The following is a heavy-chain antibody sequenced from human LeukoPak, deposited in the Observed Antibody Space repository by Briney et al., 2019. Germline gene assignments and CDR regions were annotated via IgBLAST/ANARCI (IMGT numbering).Heavy chain of an antibody. CDR3: ARGGAAAATQWYFDL. V-gene: IGHV1-69*05. CDR1: GGTFSSYA. D-gene: IGHD6-13*01. Sequence: ASVKVSCKASGGTFSSYAISWVRQAPGQGLEWMGGIIPIFGTANYAQKFQGRVTITTDESTSTPYMELSSLRSEDTAVYYCARGGAAAATQWYFDLWGRGTLVTVSS. J-gene: IGHJ2*01. CDR2: IIPIFGTA.